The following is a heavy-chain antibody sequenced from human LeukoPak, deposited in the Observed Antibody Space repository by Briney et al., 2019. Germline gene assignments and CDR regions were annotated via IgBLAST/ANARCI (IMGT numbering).Heavy chain of an antibody. CDR1: GFTFSSYS. J-gene: IGHJ4*02. CDR3: AKDADIVVSSYFGY. CDR2: ISSSSSYI. D-gene: IGHD2-2*01. V-gene: IGHV3-21*01. Sequence: PGGSLRLSCAASGFTFSSYSMNWVRQAPGKGLEWVSSISSSSSYIYYADSVKGRFTISRDNSKNTLYVQMNSLRAEDTAVYYCAKDADIVVSSYFGYWGQGTLVTVSS.